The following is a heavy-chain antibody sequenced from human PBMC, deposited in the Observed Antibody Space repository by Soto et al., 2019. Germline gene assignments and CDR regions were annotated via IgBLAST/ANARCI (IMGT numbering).Heavy chain of an antibody. CDR2: ISSSSSYI. CDR1: GFTFSSYS. Sequence: GGSLRLSCAASGFTFSSYSMNWVRQAPGKGLEWVSSISSSSSYIYYADSVKGRFTISRDNAKNSLYLQMNSLGAEDTAVYYCASWDTATPGLKKFDPWGQGTLVTVSS. D-gene: IGHD5-18*01. CDR3: ASWDTATPGLKKFDP. V-gene: IGHV3-21*01. J-gene: IGHJ5*02.